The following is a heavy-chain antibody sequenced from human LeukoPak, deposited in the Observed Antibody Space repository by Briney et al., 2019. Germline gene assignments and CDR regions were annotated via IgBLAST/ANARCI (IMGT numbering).Heavy chain of an antibody. CDR1: GFNFRDAA. V-gene: IGHV3-15*01. D-gene: IGHD2-8*01. Sequence: PGGSLRLSCVVSGFNFRDAAMTWVRQAPGKGLEWVGRIKSKTDGGTTDYAAPVKGRFTISRDDSKNTLYLQMNSLKTEDTAVYYCTTETPSNGPIGYWGQGTLVTVSS. CDR3: TTETPSNGPIGY. CDR2: IKSKTDGGTT. J-gene: IGHJ4*02.